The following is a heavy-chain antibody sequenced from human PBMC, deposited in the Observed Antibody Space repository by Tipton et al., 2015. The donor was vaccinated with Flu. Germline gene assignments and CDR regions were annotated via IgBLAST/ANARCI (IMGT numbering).Heavy chain of an antibody. V-gene: IGHV4-34*01. CDR2: INHSGST. Sequence: TLSLTCTVSGGSISSYYWSWIRQPPGKGLEWIGEINHSGSTNYNPSLKSRVTISVDTSKNQFSLKLSSVTAADTAVYYCARGRGRGYYGSGSYVHYGMDVWGQGTTVTVSS. CDR3: ARGRGRGYYGSGSYVHYGMDV. CDR1: GGSISSYY. D-gene: IGHD3-10*01. J-gene: IGHJ6*02.